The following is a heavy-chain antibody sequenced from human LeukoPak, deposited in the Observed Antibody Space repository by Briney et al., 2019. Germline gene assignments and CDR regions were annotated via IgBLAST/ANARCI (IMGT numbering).Heavy chain of an antibody. Sequence: KASQTLSLTCTVSGGSISSGGYYWSWIRQHPGKGLEWIGYIYYSGSTYYNPSLKSRVTISVDTSKNQFSLKLSSVTAADTAVYYCARGDYGDYVADYWGQGTLVTVSS. J-gene: IGHJ4*02. CDR2: IYYSGST. CDR3: ARGDYGDYVADY. CDR1: GGSISSGGYY. V-gene: IGHV4-31*03. D-gene: IGHD4-17*01.